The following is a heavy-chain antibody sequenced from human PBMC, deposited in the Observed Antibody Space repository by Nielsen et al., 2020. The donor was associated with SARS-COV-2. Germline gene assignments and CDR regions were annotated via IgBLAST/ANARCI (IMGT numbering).Heavy chain of an antibody. V-gene: IGHV3-33*05. J-gene: IGHJ6*03. D-gene: IGHD2-2*01. Sequence: GESLKISCAASGFTFSSYGMHWVRQAPGKGLEWVAVISYDGSNKYYADSVKGRFTISRDNSKNTLYLQMNSLRAEDTAVYYCARGRRYCSSTSCYYYMDVWGKGTTVTVSS. CDR3: ARGRRYCSSTSCYYYMDV. CDR1: GFTFSSYG. CDR2: ISYDGSNK.